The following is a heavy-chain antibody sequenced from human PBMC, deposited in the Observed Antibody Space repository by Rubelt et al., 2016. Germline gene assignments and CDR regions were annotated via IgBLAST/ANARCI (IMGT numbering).Heavy chain of an antibody. Sequence: EVQLVESGGGLVQPGRSLRISCAAPVSTFDDYAMHWVRQAPGKGLDWVLSFTWISGNIVYADSVKVRVTISRDNSKNKLYLQMNSLRAEDRAVYYCARGFDYGGQGTLVTVSS. CDR2: FTWISGNI. CDR3: ARGFDY. CDR1: VSTFDDYA. J-gene: IGHJ4*02. V-gene: IGHV3-9*01.